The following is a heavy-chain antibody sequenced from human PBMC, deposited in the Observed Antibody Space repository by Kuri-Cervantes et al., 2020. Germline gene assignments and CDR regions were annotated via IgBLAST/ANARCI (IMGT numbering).Heavy chain of an antibody. D-gene: IGHD1-26*01. Sequence: GSLRLSCTVSGGSISSSSYYWGWIRQPPGKGLEWIGSIYYSGSTYYNPSLKSRVTISVDTSKNQFSLKLSSVTAADTAVHYCARRGRGRIYYYYGMDVWGQGTTVTVSS. J-gene: IGHJ6*02. CDR1: GGSISSSSYY. CDR3: ARRGRGRIYYYYGMDV. V-gene: IGHV4-39*01. CDR2: IYYSGST.